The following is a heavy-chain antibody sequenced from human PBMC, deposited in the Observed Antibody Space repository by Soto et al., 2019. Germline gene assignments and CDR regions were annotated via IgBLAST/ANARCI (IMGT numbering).Heavy chain of an antibody. V-gene: IGHV3-15*01. CDR3: TTGLYGDSPGAFDI. CDR2: IKSKTDGGTT. J-gene: IGHJ3*02. Sequence: EVQLVESGGGLVKPGGSLRLSCAASGFTFSNAWMSWVRQAPGKGLEWVGRIKSKTDGGTTDYAAPVKGRFTISRDDSKNTLYLQMNSLKTEDTAVYYCTTGLYGDSPGAFDIWGQGTMVTVSS. CDR1: GFTFSNAW. D-gene: IGHD4-17*01.